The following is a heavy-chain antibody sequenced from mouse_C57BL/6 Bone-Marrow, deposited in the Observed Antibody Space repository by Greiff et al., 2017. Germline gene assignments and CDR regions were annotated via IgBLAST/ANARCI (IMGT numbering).Heavy chain of an antibody. V-gene: IGHV5-4*01. D-gene: IGHD2-3*01. CDR1: GFTFSSYA. CDR2: ISDGGSYT. J-gene: IGHJ2*01. CDR3: ARDTIRHDGYYDY. Sequence: DVKLVESGGGLVKPGGSLKLSCAASGFTFSSYAMSWVRQTPEKRLEWVATISDGGSYTYYPDNVKGRVTISRDNAKNNLYLQMSHLKSEDTAMYYCARDTIRHDGYYDYGGQGTTLTVSA.